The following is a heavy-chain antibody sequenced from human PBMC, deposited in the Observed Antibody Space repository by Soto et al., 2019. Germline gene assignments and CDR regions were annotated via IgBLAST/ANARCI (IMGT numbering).Heavy chain of an antibody. CDR1: GYTFSNYD. CDR2: VNPNNGDT. D-gene: IGHD3-10*01. CDR3: AKDSRKGSAIDFDY. V-gene: IGHV1-8*01. Sequence: QVQLVQSGAELKKPGASVKVSCKASGYTFSNYDMNWVRQATGQGPEWIGWVNPNNGDTGYAQKFQGRVTLTTDISTTTAYMELTSLRSEDTAIYYGAKDSRKGSAIDFDYWGQGTLITVSS. J-gene: IGHJ4*02.